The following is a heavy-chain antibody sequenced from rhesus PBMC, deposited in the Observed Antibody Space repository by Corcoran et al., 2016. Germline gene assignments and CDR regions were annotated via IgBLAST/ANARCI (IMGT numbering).Heavy chain of an antibody. CDR3: ARGYCSGIYCYVGYYFDY. CDR2: INPYNGNT. D-gene: IGHD2-27*01. V-gene: IGHV1S2*01. Sequence: QVQLVQSGAEVKKPGSSVKVSCKASGYTFTDYYMHWVRQAPRQGLEWMGWINPYNGNTKYAKKFQGRVTMTRDTTTSTAYMELSSLRSEDTAVYYCARGYCSGIYCYVGYYFDYWGQGVLVTVSS. J-gene: IGHJ4*01. CDR1: GYTFTDYY.